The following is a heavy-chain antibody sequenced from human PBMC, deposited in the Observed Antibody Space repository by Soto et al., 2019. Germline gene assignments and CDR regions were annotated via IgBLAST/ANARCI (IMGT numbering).Heavy chain of an antibody. CDR2: INPSADTT. J-gene: IGHJ6*02. CDR1: GYSVARYF. Sequence: ASVKVSCKASGYSVARYFMHWVRQAPGQGLEWLGVINPSADTTTYAQKFQGRVTMTWDTSTHTILLDVSSLRSEDTAIYYCARGGSSPVFCYYCGLDVWGQGTTVTVSS. CDR3: ARGGSSPVFCYYCGLDV. D-gene: IGHD6-13*01. V-gene: IGHV1-46*01.